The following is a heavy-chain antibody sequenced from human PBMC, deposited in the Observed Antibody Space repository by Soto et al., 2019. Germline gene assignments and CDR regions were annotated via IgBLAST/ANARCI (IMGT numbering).Heavy chain of an antibody. J-gene: IGHJ6*02. V-gene: IGHV3-30*03. CDR1: GFTFSSYG. D-gene: IGHD6-13*01. CDR2: ISYDGSNK. Sequence: GGSLRLSCAASGFTFSSYGMHWVRQAPGKGLEWVAVISYDGSNKYYADSVKGRFTISRDNSKNTLYLQMNSLRAGDTAVYYCATPLAAGTDYYYGMDVWGQGTTVTVS. CDR3: ATPLAAGTDYYYGMDV.